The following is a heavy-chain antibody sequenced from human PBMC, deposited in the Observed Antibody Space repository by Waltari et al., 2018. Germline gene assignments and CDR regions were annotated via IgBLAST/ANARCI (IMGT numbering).Heavy chain of an antibody. CDR2: NIPILGTA. V-gene: IGHV1-69*14. CDR1: GGTFSSYA. J-gene: IGHJ4*02. D-gene: IGHD5-18*01. CDR3: ARDLGYSYGWYFDY. Sequence: QVQLVQSGAEVKKPGSSVKVSCKASGGTFSSYAISWVRQAPGQGLEWMGGNIPILGTANYAQKCQGRVTITADKSTSTAYMELSSLRSEDTAVYYCARDLGYSYGWYFDYWGQGTLVTVSS.